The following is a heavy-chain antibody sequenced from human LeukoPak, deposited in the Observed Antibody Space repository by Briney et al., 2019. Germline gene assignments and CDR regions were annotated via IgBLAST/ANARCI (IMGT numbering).Heavy chain of an antibody. CDR2: ISSSGSTI. CDR3: AGGGPYCGGDCYSGYFDY. D-gene: IGHD2-21*02. V-gene: IGHV3-11*01. J-gene: IGHJ4*02. Sequence: SGGSLRLSCAASGFTFSDYYMSWIRQAPGKGLEWVSYISSSGSTIYYADSVKGRFTISRDNAKNSLYLQMNSLRAEDTAVYYCAGGGPYCGGDCYSGYFDYWGQGTLVTVSS. CDR1: GFTFSDYY.